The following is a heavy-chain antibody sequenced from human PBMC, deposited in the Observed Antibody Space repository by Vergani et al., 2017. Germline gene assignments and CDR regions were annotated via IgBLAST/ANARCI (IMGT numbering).Heavy chain of an antibody. J-gene: IGHJ4*02. Sequence: VQLVQSGAEVKKPGASVKVSCKASGYTFTSYYMHWVRQAPGQGLEWMGIINPSGGSTSYAQKFQGRVTMTRDTSTSTVYMELSSLRYEDTAVYYCAGYGGSYYGSGSYYNVYWGQGTLVTVSS. V-gene: IGHV1-46*01. CDR3: AGYGGSYYGSGSYYNVY. D-gene: IGHD3-10*01. CDR2: INPSGGST. CDR1: GYTFTSYY.